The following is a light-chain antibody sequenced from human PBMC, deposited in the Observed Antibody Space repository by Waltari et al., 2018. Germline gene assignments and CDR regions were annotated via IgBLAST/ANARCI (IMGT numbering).Light chain of an antibody. V-gene: IGKV1-39*01. CDR2: AAS. CDR1: KNIRSY. J-gene: IGKJ2*03. CDR3: QASYTTPYS. Sequence: DLQMTQSPSSLSASLVDRVTISCRASKNIRSYLSWKQQKPGIAPKLVIYAASTLQSGVPSRFSGSGSGTNFTLTITSLQAEDFATYFCQASYTTPYSFGQGTKVEIK.